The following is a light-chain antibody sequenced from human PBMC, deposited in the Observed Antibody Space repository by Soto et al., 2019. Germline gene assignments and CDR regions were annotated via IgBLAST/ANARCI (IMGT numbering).Light chain of an antibody. J-gene: IGKJ3*01. CDR2: GAS. CDR3: HQYGSTPFT. V-gene: IGKV3-20*01. Sequence: EIVLTQSPGTLSLSPGDRATLSCRASQSVSANYLAWYQQKLGQAPRLLIYGASSRATGIPDRFSGNGAGTHLTLTITRLEPENFAMYFFHQYGSTPFTFGPGTKVDIK. CDR1: QSVSANY.